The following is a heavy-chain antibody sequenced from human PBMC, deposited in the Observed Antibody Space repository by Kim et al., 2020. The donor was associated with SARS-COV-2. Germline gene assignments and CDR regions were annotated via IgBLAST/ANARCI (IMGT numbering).Heavy chain of an antibody. D-gene: IGHD3-16*01. J-gene: IGHJ4*02. Sequence: TNYAQKLQGRVTMTTDTSTSTAYMELRSLTSDDTAVYYCARGGGSYWYVDYGGQGTLVTVSS. CDR3: ARGGGSYWYVDY. V-gene: IGHV1-18*01. CDR2: T.